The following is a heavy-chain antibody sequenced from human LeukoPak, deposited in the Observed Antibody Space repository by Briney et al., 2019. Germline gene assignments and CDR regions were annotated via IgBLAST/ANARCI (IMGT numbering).Heavy chain of an antibody. D-gene: IGHD3-22*01. CDR1: GFTFSSYG. Sequence: PGGSLRLSCAASGFTFSSYGMHWVRQAPGKGLEWVAVIWYDGSNKYYADSVKGRFTISRDNSKNTLYLQMNSLRAEDTAAYYCARSAGIVVVTPSDYWGQGTLVTVSS. CDR3: ARSAGIVVVTPSDY. CDR2: IWYDGSNK. V-gene: IGHV3-33*01. J-gene: IGHJ4*02.